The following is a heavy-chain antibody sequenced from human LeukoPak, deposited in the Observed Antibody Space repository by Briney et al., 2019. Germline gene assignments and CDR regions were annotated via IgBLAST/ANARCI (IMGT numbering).Heavy chain of an antibody. CDR1: GFTFNNYG. CDR3: AKDRIAPFDY. J-gene: IGHJ4*02. Sequence: GGSLRLSCATSGFTFNNYGMNWVRQAPGKGLEWVAGIQFDGSKTYYADSVRGRFTISRDDPKNTMYLQMNSLRAEDTAVYYCAKDRIAPFDYWGQGTLVTVSS. CDR2: IQFDGSKT. V-gene: IGHV3-30*02. D-gene: IGHD6-13*01.